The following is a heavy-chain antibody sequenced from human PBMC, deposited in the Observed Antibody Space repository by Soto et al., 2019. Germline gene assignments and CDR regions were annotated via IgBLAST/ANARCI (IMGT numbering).Heavy chain of an antibody. CDR1: GGTFSSYS. D-gene: IGHD3-16*01. J-gene: IGHJ4*02. V-gene: IGHV1-69*01. CDR2: IIPIFGTA. Sequence: QVQLVQSGSEVKKPGSSLKFSCKASGGTFSSYSINWVRQAPGQGLEWMGEIIPIFGTANYAQKFQGRVTITADESTSTDYMELSSLRSEDTAVYYCTRDGRRHSGGIDYWGQGTLVTVSS. CDR3: TRDGRRHSGGIDY.